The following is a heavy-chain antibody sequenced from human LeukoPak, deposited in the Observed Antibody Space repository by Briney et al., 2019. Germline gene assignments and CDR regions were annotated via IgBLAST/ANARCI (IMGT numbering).Heavy chain of an antibody. CDR1: GFTFSSYW. Sequence: GGSLRLSCAASGFTFSSYWMSWVRQAPGKGLEWVANIKQDGSEKYYVDSVKGRFTISRDNAKNSLYLQMNSLRVEDTAAYYCAKVLATTGTIPLDVWGQGTTVTVSS. V-gene: IGHV3-7*03. CDR3: AKVLATTGTIPLDV. CDR2: IKQDGSEK. J-gene: IGHJ6*02. D-gene: IGHD1-1*01.